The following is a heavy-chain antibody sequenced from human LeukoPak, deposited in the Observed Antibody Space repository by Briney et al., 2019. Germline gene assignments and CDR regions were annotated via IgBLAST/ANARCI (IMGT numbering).Heavy chain of an antibody. CDR1: GFIFSSYG. V-gene: IGHV3-33*01. J-gene: IGHJ4*02. Sequence: PGRSLRLSCAASGFIFSSYGMHWVRQAPGKGLEWVAVIWYDGGNTYYAESVKGRFNISRDNSKNTLYLQMNSLRAEDTGVYYCARGIDYTVTTSYYFEYWGQGTLVTVSS. CDR3: ARGIDYTVTTSYYFEY. D-gene: IGHD4-17*01. CDR2: IWYDGGNT.